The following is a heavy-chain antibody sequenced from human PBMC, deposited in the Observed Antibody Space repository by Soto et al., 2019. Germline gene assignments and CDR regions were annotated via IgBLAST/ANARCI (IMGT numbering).Heavy chain of an antibody. CDR2: IYHSGTS. Sequence: SETLSLTCGVSGYSISRGFYWDWIRQPPGKGLEWIGRIYHSGTSSYNPSLKSRVTISVDTSKNQFYLKVNSVTAADTAVYYCARSSLRGVFDPWGQGTLVTVS. V-gene: IGHV4-38-2*01. CDR1: GYSISRGFY. CDR3: ARSSLRGVFDP. D-gene: IGHD3-10*01. J-gene: IGHJ5*02.